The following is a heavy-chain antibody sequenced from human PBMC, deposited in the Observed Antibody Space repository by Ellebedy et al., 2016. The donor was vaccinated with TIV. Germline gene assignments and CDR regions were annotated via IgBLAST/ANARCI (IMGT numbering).Heavy chain of an antibody. D-gene: IGHD4-23*01. CDR3: AKSTVVTGLGDWYFDL. V-gene: IGHV3-23*01. CDR1: GGSFSGYY. CDR2: ISGSGGST. Sequence: ETLSLTCAVYGGSFSGYYWSWIRQPPGKGLEWVSAISGSGGSTYFADSVKGRFTISRDNSKNTLYLQMNSLRAEDTAVYYCAKSTVVTGLGDWYFDLWGRGTLVTVSS. J-gene: IGHJ2*01.